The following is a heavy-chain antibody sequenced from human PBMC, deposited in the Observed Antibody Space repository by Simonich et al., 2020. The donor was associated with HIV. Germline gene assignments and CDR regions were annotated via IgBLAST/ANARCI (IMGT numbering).Heavy chain of an antibody. CDR3: ARRHWSGWYYFDY. D-gene: IGHD6-19*01. J-gene: IGHJ4*02. CDR1: GFTFSSYW. CDR2: IKQNGSEK. V-gene: IGHV3-7*01. Sequence: VQLVESGGGLVQPGGSLRLSCAASGFTFSSYWMSWVRQAPGKGLEWVANIKQNGSEKYYVDSGKGRFTISRDNAKNSLYLQMNSLRAEDTAVYYCARRHWSGWYYFDYWGQGTLVTVSS.